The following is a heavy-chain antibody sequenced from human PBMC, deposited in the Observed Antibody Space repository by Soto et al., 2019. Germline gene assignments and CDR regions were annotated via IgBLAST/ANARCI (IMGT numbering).Heavy chain of an antibody. CDR3: ARDLRFDY. J-gene: IGHJ4*02. CDR1: GFTCSSYA. Sequence: QVQLVESGGGVVQPGRSLRVSCAASGFTCSSYAMHWVRQAPGKGLEWVAVISYDGSNKYYADSVKGRFTISRDNSKNTLYLQMNSLRAEDTAVYYCARDLRFDYWGQGTLVTVSS. V-gene: IGHV3-30-3*01. CDR2: ISYDGSNK.